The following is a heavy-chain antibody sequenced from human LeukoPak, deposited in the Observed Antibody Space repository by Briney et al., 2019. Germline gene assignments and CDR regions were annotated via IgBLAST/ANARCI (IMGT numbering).Heavy chain of an antibody. V-gene: IGHV3-30*18. CDR3: AKERGALSGYDG. CDR2: IGTNK. D-gene: IGHD5-12*01. CDR1: GFTFSSYG. J-gene: IGHJ4*02. Sequence: GTSLRLSCAAPGFTFSSYGMHWVRQAPGKGLEWVTVIGTNKYYADSVKGRFTISRDNSMNMLYLQMDSLRPEDTAVYYCAKERGALSGYDGWGQGTLVTVSS.